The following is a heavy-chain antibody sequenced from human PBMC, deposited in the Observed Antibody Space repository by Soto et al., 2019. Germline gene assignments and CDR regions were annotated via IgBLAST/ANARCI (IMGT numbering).Heavy chain of an antibody. J-gene: IGHJ4*02. CDR3: ARSSGWYFSRAIDY. CDR1: GYTFTSYD. V-gene: IGHV1-46*01. CDR2: INPSGGST. Sequence: ASVKVSCKASGYTFTSYDIHWVRQAPGQGLEWRGLINPSGGSTSYAQKFQGRVTMTRDTSTSTAYMELSSLSSEDTAVYYCARSSGWYFSRAIDYWGQGTMVTVSS. D-gene: IGHD6-19*01.